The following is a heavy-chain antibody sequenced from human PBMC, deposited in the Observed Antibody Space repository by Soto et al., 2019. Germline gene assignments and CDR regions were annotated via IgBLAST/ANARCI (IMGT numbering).Heavy chain of an antibody. V-gene: IGHV1-3*01. J-gene: IGHJ6*02. CDR1: GYTFTSYA. CDR2: INAGNGNT. D-gene: IGHD3-10*01. Sequence: ASVKVSCKASGYTFTSYAMHWVRQAPGQRLEWMGWINAGNGNTKYSQKFQGRVTITRDTSASTAYMELSSLKASDTAMYYCARHLPRDLWFGELASYYYGMDVWGQVPTVTVSS. CDR3: ARHLPRDLWFGELASYYYGMDV.